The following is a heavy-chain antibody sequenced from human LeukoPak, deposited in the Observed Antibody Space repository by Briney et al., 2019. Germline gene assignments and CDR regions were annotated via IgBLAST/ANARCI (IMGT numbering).Heavy chain of an antibody. J-gene: IGHJ5*02. D-gene: IGHD6-19*01. V-gene: IGHV4-39*07. CDR3: ARDRGIAVAGTGGNWFDP. Sequence: SETLSLTCTVSGGSISSSSYYWGWIRQPPGKGLEWIGSIYYSGSTYYNPSLKSRVTISVDTSKNQFSLKLSSVTAADTAVYYCARDRGIAVAGTGGNWFDPWGQGTLVTVSS. CDR2: IYYSGST. CDR1: GGSISSSSYY.